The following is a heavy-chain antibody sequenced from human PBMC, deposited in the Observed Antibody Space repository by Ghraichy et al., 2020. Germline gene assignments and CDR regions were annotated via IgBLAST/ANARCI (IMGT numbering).Heavy chain of an antibody. J-gene: IGHJ6*02. D-gene: IGHD3-22*01. CDR1: GYTFTSYD. CDR3: ARGEKTMIRAYYYYGIDV. CDR2: MNPNSGNT. V-gene: IGHV1-8*01. Sequence: ASVKVSCKASGYTFTSYDINWVRQATGQGLEWMGWMNPNSGNTGYAQKFQGRVTMTRNTSISTAYMELSSLRSEDTAVYYCARGEKTMIRAYYYYGIDVWGQGITVTVSS.